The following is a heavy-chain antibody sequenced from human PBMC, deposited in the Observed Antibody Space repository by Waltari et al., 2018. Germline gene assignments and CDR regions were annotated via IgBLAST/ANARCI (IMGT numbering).Heavy chain of an antibody. J-gene: IGHJ6*03. CDR2: ISLDGVNK. V-gene: IGHV3-30*18. Sequence: QVQLVESGGGVVQPGRSLRLSCAASGFTFSNSATHWVRQAPGKGLEWVAVISLDGVNKDYGDSVKGRFTISRDNSKNTLYLQMNSLRAEDTAVYYCAKDAAAAPAYYYYKDVWGKGTTVTISS. CDR3: AKDAAAAPAYYYYKDV. D-gene: IGHD6-13*01. CDR1: GFTFSNSA.